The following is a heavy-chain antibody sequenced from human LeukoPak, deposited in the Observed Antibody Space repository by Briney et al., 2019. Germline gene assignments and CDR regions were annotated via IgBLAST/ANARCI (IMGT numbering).Heavy chain of an antibody. CDR1: GFSFSSHA. CDR3: VRNNNNDY. Sequence: GGSLRLSCAASGFSFSSHAMHWVRQAPGKGLEWVAFISYDGSTKTYADSVKGRFTTSRDTSLHLQMNSQRAEDTAVYYCVRNNNNDYWGQGTLVTVSS. J-gene: IGHJ4*02. D-gene: IGHD2/OR15-2a*01. V-gene: IGHV3-30*02. CDR2: ISYDGSTK.